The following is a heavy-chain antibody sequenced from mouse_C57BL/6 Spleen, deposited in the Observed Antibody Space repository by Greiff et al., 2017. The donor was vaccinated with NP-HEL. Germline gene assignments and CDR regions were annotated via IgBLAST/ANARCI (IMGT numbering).Heavy chain of an antibody. D-gene: IGHD2-4*01. CDR1: GFSFTSYG. CDR3: ARHGDYDGYYAMDY. J-gene: IGHJ4*01. CDR2: IWSDGST. Sequence: QVQLQQSGPGLVAPSQSLSITCTVSGFSFTSYGVHWVRQPPGKGLEWLVVIWSDGSTTYNSAHKSRLSISKDNSKSQVFLKMNSLQTDDTAMYYCARHGDYDGYYAMDYWGQGTSVTVSS. V-gene: IGHV2-6-1*01.